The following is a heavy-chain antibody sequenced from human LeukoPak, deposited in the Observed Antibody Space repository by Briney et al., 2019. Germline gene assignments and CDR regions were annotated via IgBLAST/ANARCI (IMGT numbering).Heavy chain of an antibody. D-gene: IGHD3-22*01. J-gene: IGHJ4*02. CDR2: MYQSETT. Sequence: PSETLSLTCGVSGDSISSGYYWGWIRQPPGKGLEWIGYMYQSETTYYNPSLKSRVTISADTSKNQFSLKLSSMTAADTAVFYCARVRPRGSSGYPDYWGQGTLVTVSS. CDR1: GDSISSGYY. CDR3: ARVRPRGSSGYPDY. V-gene: IGHV4-38-2*01.